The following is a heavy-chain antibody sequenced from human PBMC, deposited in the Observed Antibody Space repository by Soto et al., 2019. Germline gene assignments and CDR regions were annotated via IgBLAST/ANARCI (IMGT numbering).Heavy chain of an antibody. CDR3: AISQDRGGRTTFIY. V-gene: IGHV3-9*01. Sequence: GGSLRLSCAVSGFTFDDNAMHWVRQAPEKGLEWVSGINWKSDIGYADSVKGRFTISRDNAENSLYLQMNSLRAEGTALYYCAISQDRGGRTTFIYWGQGTQVTVSS. CDR1: GFTFDDNA. D-gene: IGHD3-16*01. J-gene: IGHJ4*02. CDR2: INWKSDI.